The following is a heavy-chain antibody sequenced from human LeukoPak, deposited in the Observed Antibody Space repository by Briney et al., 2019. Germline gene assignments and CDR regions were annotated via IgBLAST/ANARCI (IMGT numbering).Heavy chain of an antibody. Sequence: PSGGSLRLSCAASGFTFSSYEMNWVRQAPGKGLEWASYISVSGSTIYYADSVKGRFTISRDNAKNSLFLQMNSLRAEDTAVYYCARSRTYPFDYWGQGTLVTVSS. CDR2: ISVSGSTI. CDR3: ARSRTYPFDY. V-gene: IGHV3-48*03. J-gene: IGHJ4*02. CDR1: GFTFSSYE. D-gene: IGHD2-8*01.